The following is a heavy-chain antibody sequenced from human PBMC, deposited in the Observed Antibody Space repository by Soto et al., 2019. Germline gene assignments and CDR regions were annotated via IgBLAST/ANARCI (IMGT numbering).Heavy chain of an antibody. CDR3: ARRSSRRYFDY. CDR2: ISSSGSTI. J-gene: IGHJ4*02. D-gene: IGHD6-13*01. CDR1: GFTFRNYE. V-gene: IGHV3-48*03. Sequence: EVQLVESGGGLVQPGGSLRLSCAASGFTFRNYEMNWVRQAPGKGLEWVSYISSSGSTIHYADSVKGRFTLSRDNANNSVYLQMTSLRAEDTAVYYCARRSSRRYFDYWGQGTPVTVSS.